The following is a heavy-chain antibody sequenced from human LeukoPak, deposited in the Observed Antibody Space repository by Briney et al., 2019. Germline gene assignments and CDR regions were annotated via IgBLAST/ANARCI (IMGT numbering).Heavy chain of an antibody. J-gene: IGHJ4*02. D-gene: IGHD3-10*01. V-gene: IGHV3-23*01. Sequence: GGSLRLSCAASGFTFSSYAMSWVRQAPGKGLEWVSATSGSGGSTYYADSVKGRFTISRDNSKNTLYLQMNSLRAEDTAVYYCATQGYYYGSGNWGQGTLVTVSS. CDR2: TSGSGGST. CDR3: ATQGYYYGSGN. CDR1: GFTFSSYA.